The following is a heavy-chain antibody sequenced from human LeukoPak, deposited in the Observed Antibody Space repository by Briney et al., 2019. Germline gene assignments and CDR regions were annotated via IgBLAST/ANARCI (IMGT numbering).Heavy chain of an antibody. CDR2: INPNSGGT. Sequence: ASVKVSCKASGYTFTGYYMHWVRQAPGQGLEWMGWINPNSGGTNYAQKFQGRVTMTTDTSTSTAYMELRSLRSDDTAVYYCARDGRGLYYFDYWGQGTLVTVSS. D-gene: IGHD2-15*01. J-gene: IGHJ4*02. CDR1: GYTFTGYY. V-gene: IGHV1-2*02. CDR3: ARDGRGLYYFDY.